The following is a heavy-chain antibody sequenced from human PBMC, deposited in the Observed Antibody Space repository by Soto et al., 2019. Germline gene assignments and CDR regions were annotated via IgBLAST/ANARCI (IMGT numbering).Heavy chain of an antibody. CDR3: TTDTDYDFWSGYYIVTLTPDYYGMDV. D-gene: IGHD3-3*01. Sequence: EVQLVESGGGLVKPGGSLRLSCAASGFTFSNAWMNWVRQAPGKGLEWVGRIKSKTDGGTTDYAAPVKGRFTISRDDSKNTLYLQMNSLKTEDTAVYYCTTDTDYDFWSGYYIVTLTPDYYGMDVWGQGTTVTVSS. CDR1: GFTFSNAW. V-gene: IGHV3-15*07. CDR2: IKSKTDGGTT. J-gene: IGHJ6*02.